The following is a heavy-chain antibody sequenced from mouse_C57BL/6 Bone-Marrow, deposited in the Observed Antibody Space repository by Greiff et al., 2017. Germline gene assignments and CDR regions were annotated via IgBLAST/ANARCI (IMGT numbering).Heavy chain of an antibody. D-gene: IGHD1-1*01. V-gene: IGHV14-4*01. J-gene: IGHJ2*01. CDR2: IDPENGDT. CDR3: TTYTDYYGSRPYYLYF. CDR1: GFNIKDDY. Sequence: EVKVVESGAELVRPGASVKLSCTASGFNIKDDYMHWVKQRPEQGLEWIGWIDPENGDTEYASKFQGKATITADTSSNTAYLQLSSLTSEDTAVDYCTTYTDYYGSRPYYLYFWVRGTTPTVTA.